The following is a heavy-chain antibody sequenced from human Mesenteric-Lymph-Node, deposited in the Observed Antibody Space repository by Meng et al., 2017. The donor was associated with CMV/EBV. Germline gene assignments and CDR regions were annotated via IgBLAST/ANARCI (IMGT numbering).Heavy chain of an antibody. J-gene: IGHJ3*02. D-gene: IGHD1/OR15-1a*01. CDR1: GGSINNYF. CDR2: IYYSGST. Sequence: SETLSLTCTVSGGSINNYFWNWIRQPPGKGLECIGYIYYSGSTNYNPSLKSRVTISADTSKNQFSLKLTSVTAADTAVYYCARGGTGNNAFDIWGQGTMVTVSS. V-gene: IGHV4-59*01. CDR3: ARGGTGNNAFDI.